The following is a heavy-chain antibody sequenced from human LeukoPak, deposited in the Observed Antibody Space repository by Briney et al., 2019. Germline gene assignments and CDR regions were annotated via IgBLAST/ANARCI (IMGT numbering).Heavy chain of an antibody. CDR3: ARDSGDGSGSYHAYGMDV. CDR1: GFIFSSYN. Sequence: PGGSLRLSCAASGFIFSSYNMNWVRQAPGKGLEWVSSISRSSIYIYYADSVKGRFTISRDNAENSLYLQMNSLRAEDTAVYYCARDSGDGSGSYHAYGMDVWGQGTTVTVSS. J-gene: IGHJ6*02. V-gene: IGHV3-21*01. D-gene: IGHD3-10*01. CDR2: ISRSSIYI.